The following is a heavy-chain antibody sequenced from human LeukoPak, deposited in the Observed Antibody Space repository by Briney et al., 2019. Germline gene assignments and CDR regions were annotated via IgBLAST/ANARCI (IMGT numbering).Heavy chain of an antibody. V-gene: IGHV3-7*01. D-gene: IGHD6-19*01. Sequence: GGSLRLSCAASGFTFSSYWMSWVRQAPGKGLEWVANIKQDGSEKYYVDSVKGRFTISRDNAKNSLYLQMNSLRAEDTAVYYCARDGPKQWLVPDYWGQGTLVTVSS. CDR3: ARDGPKQWLVPDY. J-gene: IGHJ4*02. CDR2: IKQDGSEK. CDR1: GFTFSSYW.